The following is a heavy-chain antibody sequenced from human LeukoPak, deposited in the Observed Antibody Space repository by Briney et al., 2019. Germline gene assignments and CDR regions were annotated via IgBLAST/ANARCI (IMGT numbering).Heavy chain of an antibody. D-gene: IGHD3-22*01. CDR3: TTALRVVVITGGY. CDR1: GFTFSNAW. V-gene: IGHV3-15*01. CDR2: IKSKTDGGTT. J-gene: IGHJ4*02. Sequence: PGGSLRLSCAASGFTFSNAWMSWVRQAPGKGLEWVGRIKSKTDGGTTDYATPVKGRFTISRDDSKNTLYLQMNSLKTEDTAVYYCTTALRVVVITGGYWGQGTLVTVSS.